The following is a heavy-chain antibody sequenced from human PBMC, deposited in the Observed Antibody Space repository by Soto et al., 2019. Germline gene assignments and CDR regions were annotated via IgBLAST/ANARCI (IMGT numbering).Heavy chain of an antibody. Sequence: QVQLQESGPGLVKPSQTLSLTCTVSGGSISSGGYYWSWIRQHPGKGLEWIGYIYYSGSTYYNPSLKSRVTISVDTSKNQFSLKLSSVTAADTAVYYCARGALYGGTPHWYFDLWGRGTLVTVSS. J-gene: IGHJ2*01. D-gene: IGHD4-17*01. CDR3: ARGALYGGTPHWYFDL. CDR1: GGSISSGGYY. V-gene: IGHV4-31*03. CDR2: IYYSGST.